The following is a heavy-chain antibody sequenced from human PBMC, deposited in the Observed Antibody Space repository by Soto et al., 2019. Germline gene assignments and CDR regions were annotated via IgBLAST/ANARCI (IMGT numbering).Heavy chain of an antibody. D-gene: IGHD6-13*01. Sequence: GGSLRLSCAASGFTFSSYGMHWVRQAPGKGLEWVAVISYDGSNKYYADSVKGRFTISRDNSKNTLYLQMNSLRAEDTAVYYCAKNGATAAGVYGMDVWGQGTTVTVSS. CDR1: GFTFSSYG. CDR3: AKNGATAAGVYGMDV. CDR2: ISYDGSNK. V-gene: IGHV3-30*18. J-gene: IGHJ6*02.